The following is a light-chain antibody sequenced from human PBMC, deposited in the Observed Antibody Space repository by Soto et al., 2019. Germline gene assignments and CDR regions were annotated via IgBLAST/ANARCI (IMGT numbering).Light chain of an antibody. Sequence: EIVLTQSPATLSLSPGERATISCRASQSISSNLAWYQQRPGQAPRLLIYGASSRATGIPDRFSGSGSGTDFTLTISRLEPEDFAVYYCQQRSNWPTFGQGTRLEIK. J-gene: IGKJ5*01. CDR2: GAS. V-gene: IGKV3D-20*02. CDR1: QSISSN. CDR3: QQRSNWPT.